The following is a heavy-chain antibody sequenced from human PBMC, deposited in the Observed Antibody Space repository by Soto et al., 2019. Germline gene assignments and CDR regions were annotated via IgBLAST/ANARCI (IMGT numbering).Heavy chain of an antibody. J-gene: IGHJ3*02. V-gene: IGHV4-59*01. CDR1: GGSISSYC. D-gene: IGHD3-10*01. Sequence: SETLCLTCTVSGGSISSYCWSWIRQSPGKGLEWIGYIYYNGITNYNPSLKSRVTISLDTSKNQFSLKLSSVTAADTALYSGARRDAWFGALRDICAEGTLVTVSS. CDR2: IYYNGIT. CDR3: ARRDAWFGALRDI.